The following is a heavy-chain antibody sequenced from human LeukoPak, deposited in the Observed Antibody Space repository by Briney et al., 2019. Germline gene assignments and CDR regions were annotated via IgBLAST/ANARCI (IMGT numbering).Heavy chain of an antibody. CDR1: GFTFSTYW. V-gene: IGHV3-74*01. D-gene: IGHD3-16*02. Sequence: QPGGSLRLSCAASGFTFSTYWMHWVRQDPGKGLLWVSRIKTDGTDTYYADSVKGRFTISRDNAKNSLYLQMNSLRAEDTAVYYCARDGVFGGVIPNDYWGQGTLVTVSS. J-gene: IGHJ4*02. CDR2: IKTDGTDT. CDR3: ARDGVFGGVIPNDY.